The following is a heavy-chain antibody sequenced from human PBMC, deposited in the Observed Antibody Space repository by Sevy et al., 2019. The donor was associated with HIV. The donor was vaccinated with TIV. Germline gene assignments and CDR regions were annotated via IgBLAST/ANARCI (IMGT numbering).Heavy chain of an antibody. CDR1: GYSFTTYW. Sequence: GESLKISCKGSGYSFTTYWIGWVRQMPGKGLEWRGLVSGGGSDIRYSPPFQGHVTISADRSISVAYLQWSSLKASDTAMYYCARQGSYRCDYWGQGTLVTVSS. D-gene: IGHD3-16*01. V-gene: IGHV5-51*01. J-gene: IGHJ4*02. CDR3: ARQGSYRCDY. CDR2: VSGGGSDI.